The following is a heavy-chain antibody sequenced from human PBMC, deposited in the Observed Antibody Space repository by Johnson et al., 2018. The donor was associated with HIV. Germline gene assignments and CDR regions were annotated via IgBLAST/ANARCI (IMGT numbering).Heavy chain of an antibody. J-gene: IGHJ3*02. D-gene: IGHD1-1*01. V-gene: IGHV3-30-3*01. CDR2: ISYDGSNK. CDR1: GFTFSSYA. Sequence: QMQLVESGGGVVKPGRSLRLSCAASGFTFSSYAMHWVRQAPGKGLEWVAVISYDGSNKYYADSVKGRFTISRDNSKNTLYLQMNSLRAEDTAVYYCARDRGGTRGAFDIWGQGTMVTVSS. CDR3: ARDRGGTRGAFDI.